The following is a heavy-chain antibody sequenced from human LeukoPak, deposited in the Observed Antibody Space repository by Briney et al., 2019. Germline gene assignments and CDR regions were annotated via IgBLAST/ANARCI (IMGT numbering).Heavy chain of an antibody. CDR2: IYHSGST. V-gene: IGHV4-4*02. CDR3: ATEIQGQDGYNS. Sequence: SETLSLTCAVSGGSISNITNSNWWSWVRQPPGKGLEWIGEIYHSGSTNYNPSLKSRVTISVDTSKNQFSLKLSSVTAADTAVYYCATEIQGQDGYNSWGQGTLVTASS. D-gene: IGHD5-24*01. J-gene: IGHJ4*02. CDR1: GGSISNITNSNW.